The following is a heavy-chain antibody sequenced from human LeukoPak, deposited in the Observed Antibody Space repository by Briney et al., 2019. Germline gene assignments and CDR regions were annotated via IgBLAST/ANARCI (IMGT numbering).Heavy chain of an antibody. CDR1: GDSVSRNSAA. V-gene: IGHV6-1*01. CDR2: TYYRSKWYN. D-gene: IGHD1-14*01. Sequence: SQTLSLACAISGDSVSRNSAAWNWIRQSPSRGLEWLGRTYYRSKWYNDYAVSVKSRITVNPDTSKNQFSLQPDPVTPEDTAVYYCARSHEGNLDYWDQGTLVTVSS. J-gene: IGHJ4*02. CDR3: ARSHEGNLDY.